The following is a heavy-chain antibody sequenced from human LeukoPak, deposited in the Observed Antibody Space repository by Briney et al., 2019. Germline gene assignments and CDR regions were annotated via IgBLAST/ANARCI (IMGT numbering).Heavy chain of an antibody. V-gene: IGHV1-8*01. CDR2: MNPNSGNT. CDR1: GYTFTSYD. D-gene: IGHD6-19*01. Sequence: ASVKVSCKASGYTFTSYDINWVRQATGQGLEWMGWMNPNSGNTGYAQKFQGRVTMTRNTSISTAYMELSSLRSEDTAVYYCARAPTSSSGWLYYYYYYMDVWGKGTTVTISS. CDR3: ARAPTSSSGWLYYYYYYMDV. J-gene: IGHJ6*03.